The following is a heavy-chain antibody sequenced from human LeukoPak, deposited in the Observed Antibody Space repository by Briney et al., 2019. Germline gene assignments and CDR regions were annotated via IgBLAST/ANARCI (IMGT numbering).Heavy chain of an antibody. V-gene: IGHV3-21*01. CDR2: ISSSSSYI. Sequence: GGSLRLSCAASGLTFSSYSMNWVRQAPGKGLEWVSSISSSSSYIYYADSMKGRFTISRDNAKNSLYLQMNSLRAEDTAVYYCARDHNGSGSHYWGQGTLVTVSS. CDR1: GLTFSSYS. D-gene: IGHD3-10*01. CDR3: ARDHNGSGSHY. J-gene: IGHJ4*02.